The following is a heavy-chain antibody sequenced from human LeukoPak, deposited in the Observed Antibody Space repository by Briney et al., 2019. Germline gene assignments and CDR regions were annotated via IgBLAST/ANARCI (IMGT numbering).Heavy chain of an antibody. Sequence: SETLSLTCSVSGGSVNSGRFYWTWIRQPPGKGLEWIGYIYYDWSTNYNPSLKSRVSISVDTSKNQFSLTMSSVTAADTAAYYCARLYTSFRAFDIWGQGTMVTVSS. CDR1: GGSVNSGRFY. CDR2: IYYDWST. V-gene: IGHV4-61*01. D-gene: IGHD6-6*01. CDR3: ARLYTSFRAFDI. J-gene: IGHJ3*02.